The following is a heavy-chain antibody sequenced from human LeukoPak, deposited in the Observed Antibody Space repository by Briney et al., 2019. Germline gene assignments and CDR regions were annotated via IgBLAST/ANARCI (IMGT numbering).Heavy chain of an antibody. D-gene: IGHD2-15*01. V-gene: IGHV3-21*01. Sequence: GGSLRLSCAASGFTFSSYSMNWVRQAPGKGLEWVSSISGSSSYIYYADSVKGRFTISRDNAKNSLYLQMNSLRDEDTAVYYCARGQPSRLPGLDYWGQGTLVTVSS. CDR1: GFTFSSYS. J-gene: IGHJ4*02. CDR3: ARGQPSRLPGLDY. CDR2: ISGSSSYI.